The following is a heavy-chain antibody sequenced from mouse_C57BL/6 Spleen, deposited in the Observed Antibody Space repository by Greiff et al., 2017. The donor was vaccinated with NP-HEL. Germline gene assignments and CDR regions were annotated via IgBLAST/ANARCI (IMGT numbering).Heavy chain of an antibody. CDR1: GFNIKNTY. J-gene: IGHJ3*01. CDR2: IAPANGNT. Sequence: VQLQQSVAELVRPGASVKLSCTASGFNIKNTYMHWVKQRPEQGLEWIGRIAPANGNTKYAPKLQGQATITADTSSNTAYLQPSNLTSEDTAIYYCARGNDYDGFAYWGQGTLVTVSA. V-gene: IGHV14-3*01. CDR3: ARGNDYDGFAY. D-gene: IGHD2-4*01.